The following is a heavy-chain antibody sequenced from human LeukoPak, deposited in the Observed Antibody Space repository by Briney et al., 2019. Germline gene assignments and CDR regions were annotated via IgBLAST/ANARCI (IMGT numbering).Heavy chain of an antibody. V-gene: IGHV1-69*04. CDR1: GGTFSSYA. CDR3: ASRGFLVPAAIWLRPYDY. D-gene: IGHD2-2*01. Sequence: ASVKVSCKASGGTFSSYAISWVRQAPGQGLEWMGRIIPIFGIANYAQKFQGRVTITADKSTSTAYMELSSLRSEDTAVYYCASRGFLVPAAIWLRPYDYWGQGTLVTVSS. J-gene: IGHJ4*02. CDR2: IIPIFGIA.